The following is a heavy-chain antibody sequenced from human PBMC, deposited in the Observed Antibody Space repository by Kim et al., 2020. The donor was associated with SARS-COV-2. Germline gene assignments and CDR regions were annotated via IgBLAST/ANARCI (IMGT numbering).Heavy chain of an antibody. CDR3: ARYVAAATPDAFDI. V-gene: IGHV4-39*01. J-gene: IGHJ3*02. D-gene: IGHD6-13*01. Sequence: NPSLKSRVTISVDTSKNQFSLKLSSVTAADTAVYYCARYVAAATPDAFDIWGQGTMVTVSS.